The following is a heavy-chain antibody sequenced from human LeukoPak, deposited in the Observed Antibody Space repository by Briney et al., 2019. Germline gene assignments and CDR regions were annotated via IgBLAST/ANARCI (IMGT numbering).Heavy chain of an antibody. Sequence: GGSLRLSCVVSGFTVSTKYMNWVRQAPGKGLEWVANIIQDGGDKYYVDSVKGRFTISRDNAKNSLYLQMHSLRAEDTAVYYCARDTSTRTSDYWGQGTLVTVSA. J-gene: IGHJ4*02. CDR1: GFTVSTKY. CDR3: ARDTSTRTSDY. CDR2: IIQDGGDK. V-gene: IGHV3-7*01.